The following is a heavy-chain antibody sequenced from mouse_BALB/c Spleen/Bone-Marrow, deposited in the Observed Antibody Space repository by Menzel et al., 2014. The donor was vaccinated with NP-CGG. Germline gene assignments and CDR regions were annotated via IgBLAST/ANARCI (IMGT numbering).Heavy chain of an antibody. CDR3: ARKLEYGDYDAMDY. CDR1: GFTFRSYA. V-gene: IGHV5-9-1*01. CDR2: LSSGGSYT. J-gene: IGHJ4*01. Sequence: EVRRVECGGGLVKPGGGPKLSCAASGFTFRSYALSWVRPTPEKRLEWGATLSSGGSYTYYPDSVKGRFDISRDNAKNTLYLQMSSLRSEDTAMYYCARKLEYGDYDAMDYWGQGTSVTVSS. D-gene: IGHD2-13*01.